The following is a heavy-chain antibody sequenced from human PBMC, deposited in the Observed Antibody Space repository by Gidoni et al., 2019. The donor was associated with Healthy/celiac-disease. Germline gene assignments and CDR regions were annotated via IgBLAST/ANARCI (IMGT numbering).Heavy chain of an antibody. V-gene: IGHV3-73*02. D-gene: IGHD3-10*01. CDR1: GFTFSGSA. Sequence: EVQLVESGGGLVQPGGSLKLSCAASGFTFSGSAMHWVRQASGKGLEWVGRIRSKANSYATAYAASVKGRFTISRDDSKNTAYLQMNSLKTEDTAVYYCTRHPYGSGSGDYYGMDVWGQGTTVTVSS. J-gene: IGHJ6*02. CDR2: IRSKANSYAT. CDR3: TRHPYGSGSGDYYGMDV.